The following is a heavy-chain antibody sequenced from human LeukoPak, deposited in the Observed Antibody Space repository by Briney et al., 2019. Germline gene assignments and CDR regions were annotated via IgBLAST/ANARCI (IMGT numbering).Heavy chain of an antibody. J-gene: IGHJ3*02. Sequence: PSETLSLTCAVYGGSFSGYSWSWIRQPPGKGLEWIGEINDSGSTNYNPSLRSRVTISVDTSKNQFSLKLSSVTAADTAVYYCARGASGVLLWFGEPEGAFDIWGQGTMVTVSS. CDR2: INDSGST. CDR1: GGSFSGYS. V-gene: IGHV4-34*01. D-gene: IGHD3-10*01. CDR3: ARGASGVLLWFGEPEGAFDI.